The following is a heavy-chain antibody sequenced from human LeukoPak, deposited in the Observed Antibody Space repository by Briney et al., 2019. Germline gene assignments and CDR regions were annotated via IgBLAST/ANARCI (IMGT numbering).Heavy chain of an antibody. J-gene: IGHJ4*02. CDR2: IYSGGST. CDR3: ASANSIAAARIPAY. D-gene: IGHD6-13*01. CDR1: GFTFSSYW. Sequence: PGGSLRLSCAASGFTFSSYWMSWVRQAPGKGLEWVSVIYSGGSTYYADSVKGRFTISRDNSKNTLYLQMNSLRAEDTAVYYCASANSIAAARIPAYWGQGTLVTVPS. V-gene: IGHV3-66*01.